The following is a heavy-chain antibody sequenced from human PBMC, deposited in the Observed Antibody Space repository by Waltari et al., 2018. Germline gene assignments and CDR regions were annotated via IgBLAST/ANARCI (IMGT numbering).Heavy chain of an antibody. CDR3: ARAYDESGYAFDY. CDR2: IYSGGDA. Sequence: DVQLVESGGGLVQPGGSLRLSCASSGFPVGNNYMSWVRQPPGKGLEWVSLIYSGGDAFYADSVKGRFTISRDNSKNTLHLDLNNLSGDDTAVYYCARAYDESGYAFDYWGQGAPVTVSA. J-gene: IGHJ4*02. D-gene: IGHD3-3*01. CDR1: GFPVGNNY. V-gene: IGHV3-66*01.